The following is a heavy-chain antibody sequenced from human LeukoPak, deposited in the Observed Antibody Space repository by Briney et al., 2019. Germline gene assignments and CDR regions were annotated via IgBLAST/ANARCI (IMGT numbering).Heavy chain of an antibody. V-gene: IGHV3-21*01. J-gene: IGHJ3*02. D-gene: IGHD3-16*02. CDR1: GFTYSSYW. Sequence: GGSLRLSCAASGFTYSSYWMSWVRQAPGKGLEWVSSISSSSGYIYYADSVKGRFTISRDNAKNSLYLQMNSLRAEDTAVYYCARGIPYDYVWGSYREHSGIFDIWGQGTMVTVSS. CDR2: ISSSSGYI. CDR3: ARGIPYDYVWGSYREHSGIFDI.